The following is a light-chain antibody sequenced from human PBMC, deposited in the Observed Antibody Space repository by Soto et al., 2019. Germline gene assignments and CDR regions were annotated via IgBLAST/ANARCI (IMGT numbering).Light chain of an antibody. CDR1: HTMITL. V-gene: IGKV1-5*01. CDR3: QQYTNTNNPWM. J-gene: IGKJ1*01. Sequence: IQMTQSPSTLSGSVGDRVTITCRASHTMITLMAGYQQKPGEAPKLLVYDASTLQSGVASRFSGSGSGTEFTLIISGLQPDDSATYYCQQYTNTNNPWMFGQGTKVDI. CDR2: DAS.